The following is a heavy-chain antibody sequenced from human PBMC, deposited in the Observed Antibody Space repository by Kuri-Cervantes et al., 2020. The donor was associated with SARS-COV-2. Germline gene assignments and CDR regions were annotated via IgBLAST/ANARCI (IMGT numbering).Heavy chain of an antibody. Sequence: GGSLRLSCAASGFTFSSYAMSWVRQAPGKGLEWVSAISGSSGSTYYADSVKGRFTISRDNSKNTLYLQMNSLRAEDTAVYYCAKDLGRPNWFDPWGQGTLVTVSS. CDR1: GFTFSSYA. J-gene: IGHJ5*02. V-gene: IGHV3-23*01. CDR3: AKDLGRPNWFDP. CDR2: ISGSSGST.